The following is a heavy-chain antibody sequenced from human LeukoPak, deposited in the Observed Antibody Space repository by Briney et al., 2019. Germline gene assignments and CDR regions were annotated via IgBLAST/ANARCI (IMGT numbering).Heavy chain of an antibody. Sequence: GGSLRLSCAASRFTFSSYGMSWVRQAPGKGLEWVSAISGSGGSTYYADSVKGRFTVSRDNSKNTLYLQMNSLRAEDTAVYYCAKDALLYYYDSSSDFDYWGQGTLVTVSS. CDR1: RFTFSSYG. J-gene: IGHJ4*02. CDR3: AKDALLYYYDSSSDFDY. V-gene: IGHV3-23*01. CDR2: ISGSGGST. D-gene: IGHD3-22*01.